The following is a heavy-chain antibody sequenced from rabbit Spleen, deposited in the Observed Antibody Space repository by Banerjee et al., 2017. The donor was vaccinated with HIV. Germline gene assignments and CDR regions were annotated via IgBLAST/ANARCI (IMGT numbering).Heavy chain of an antibody. J-gene: IGHJ6*01. V-gene: IGHV1S45*01. D-gene: IGHD6-1*01. CDR1: GFSFSTSSV. CDR2: IGTGSVDLT. CDR3: AADVGGTYDFAL. Sequence: QEQLEESGGDLVKPGASLTLTCTASGFSFSTSSVMCWVRQAPGKGLEWIACIGTGSVDLTYYANWAKGRFTISKTSTTVTLQVTSLTVADTATYFCAADVGGTYDFALWGPGTLVTVS.